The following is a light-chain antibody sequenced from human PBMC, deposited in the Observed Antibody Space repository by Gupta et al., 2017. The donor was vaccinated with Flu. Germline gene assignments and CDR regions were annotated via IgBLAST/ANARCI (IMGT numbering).Light chain of an antibody. CDR3: CADAGSYTYV. Sequence: QSALTQPRSVSGSPGQSVTISCTGTSSDVGGDNYVSWYQQHPDKAPNLIIYDVSKRPAGVPDGFSGSKAGNTASLTISGLQEEEEDDYYGCADAGSYTYVFGTGTKVTVL. V-gene: IGLV2-11*01. CDR2: DVS. CDR1: SSDVGGDNY. J-gene: IGLJ1*01.